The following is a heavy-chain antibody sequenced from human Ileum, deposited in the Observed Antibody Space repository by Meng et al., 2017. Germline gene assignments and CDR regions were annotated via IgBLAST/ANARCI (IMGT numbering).Heavy chain of an antibody. CDR1: GFIFNSHW. V-gene: IGHV3-7*01. D-gene: IGHD1-26*01. CDR2: IKGDGSET. Sequence: GESLKISCAASGFIFNSHWMTWVRQAPGKGLEWVASIKGDGSETYYVDSVKGRFTISRDNAKQSVYLQMNRLSAEDTAVYYCERGVVGDSPDWGQGTLVTVSS. J-gene: IGHJ1*01. CDR3: ERGVVGDSPD.